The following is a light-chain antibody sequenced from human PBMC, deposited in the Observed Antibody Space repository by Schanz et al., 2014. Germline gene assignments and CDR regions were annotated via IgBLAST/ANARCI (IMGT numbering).Light chain of an antibody. CDR3: SSYTSSSTLL. CDR2: DVT. V-gene: IGLV2-14*03. CDR1: TDVDYGNY. J-gene: IGLJ2*01. Sequence: QSALTQPASVSGSPGQSITVSCTGTTDVDYGNYVSWYQQHPGRAPKLIIFDVTKRPSGVPHRFSGSKSGNTASLTVSGLLAEDEADYYCSSYTSSSTLLFGGGTKVTVL.